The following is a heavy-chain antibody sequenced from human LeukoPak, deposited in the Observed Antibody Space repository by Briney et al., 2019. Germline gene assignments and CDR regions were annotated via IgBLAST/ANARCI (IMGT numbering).Heavy chain of an antibody. J-gene: IGHJ4*02. V-gene: IGHV3-30*18. Sequence: PGRSLRLSCAASGFTYSSYGMHWVRQAPGRGLEWVAVISYDGSNKYYADSVKGRFAISRDNSKNTLYLQLNSLRAEDTAVYYCAKDGGDYGNYWGQGTLVTVSS. CDR1: GFTYSSYG. CDR2: ISYDGSNK. D-gene: IGHD4-17*01. CDR3: AKDGGDYGNY.